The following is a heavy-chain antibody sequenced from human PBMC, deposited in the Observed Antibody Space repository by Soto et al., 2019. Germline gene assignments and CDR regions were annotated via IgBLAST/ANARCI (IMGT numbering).Heavy chain of an antibody. Sequence: GGSLRLSCTASGFTFGDYAMSWFRQAPGKGLEWVGFIRSKAYGGTTEYAASVKGRFTISRDDSKSIAYLQMNSLKTEDTAVYYCTRDHMGDIAAGRAFDIWGQGTMVTVSS. V-gene: IGHV3-49*03. CDR3: TRDHMGDIAAGRAFDI. D-gene: IGHD6-13*01. CDR1: GFTFGDYA. CDR2: IRSKAYGGTT. J-gene: IGHJ3*02.